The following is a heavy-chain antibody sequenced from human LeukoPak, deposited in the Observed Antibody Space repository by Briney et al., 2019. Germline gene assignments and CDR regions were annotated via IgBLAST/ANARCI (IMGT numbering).Heavy chain of an antibody. CDR3: ARAYYYYYYMDV. CDR2: SSAYNGNT. J-gene: IGHJ6*03. Sequence: ASVKVSCTASGYTFTSYGISWVRQALGQGLEWMGWSSAYNGNTNYAQKVQGRVTMTTDTSTTTAYMELRSLRSDDTAVYYCARAYYYYYYMDVWGKGTTVTVSS. V-gene: IGHV1-18*01. CDR1: GYTFTSYG.